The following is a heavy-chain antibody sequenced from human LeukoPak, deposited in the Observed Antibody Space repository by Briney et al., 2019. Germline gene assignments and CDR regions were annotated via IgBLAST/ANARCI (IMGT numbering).Heavy chain of an antibody. CDR1: GFTFSSYA. Sequence: GGSLRLSCAASGFTFSSYAMSWVRQAPGKGLELVSGISGSGVSTYYADSVKGRFTISRDNSKNTLYLQMNSLRAEDTAVYYCAKFGLGYCSGGSCQPFDYWGQGTLVTVSS. D-gene: IGHD2-15*01. V-gene: IGHV3-23*01. CDR3: AKFGLGYCSGGSCQPFDY. CDR2: ISGSGVST. J-gene: IGHJ4*02.